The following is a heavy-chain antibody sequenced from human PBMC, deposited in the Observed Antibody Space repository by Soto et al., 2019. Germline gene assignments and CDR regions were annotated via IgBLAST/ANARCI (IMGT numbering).Heavy chain of an antibody. J-gene: IGHJ3*02. V-gene: IGHV3-30*18. D-gene: IGHD3-3*01. Sequence: QVQLVESGGGGVQPGRSLRLSCAASGFTFSSYGMHWVRQAPGKGLEWVAVISYDGSNKYYADSVKGRFTISRDNSKNTLYLQMNSLRAEDTAVYYCAKSPGGYYSFDIWGQGTMVTVSS. CDR1: GFTFSSYG. CDR2: ISYDGSNK. CDR3: AKSPGGYYSFDI.